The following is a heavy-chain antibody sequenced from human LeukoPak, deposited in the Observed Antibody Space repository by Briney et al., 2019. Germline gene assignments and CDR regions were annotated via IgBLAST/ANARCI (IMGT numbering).Heavy chain of an antibody. Sequence: GSLRLSCAASGFSFSAYNMNWVRQPPGKGLEWIGSIYYSGSTNYNPSLKSRVTISVDTSKNQFSLKLSSVTAADTAVYYCAREVDLDAFDIWGQGTMVTVSS. CDR1: GFSFSAYN. V-gene: IGHV4-59*01. CDR3: AREVDLDAFDI. CDR2: IYYSGST. D-gene: IGHD2-15*01. J-gene: IGHJ3*02.